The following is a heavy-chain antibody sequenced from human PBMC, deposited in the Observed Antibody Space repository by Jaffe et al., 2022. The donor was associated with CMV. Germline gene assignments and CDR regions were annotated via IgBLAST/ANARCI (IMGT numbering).Heavy chain of an antibody. D-gene: IGHD6-13*01. Sequence: EVQLVESGGGLVKPGGSLRLSCAASGFTFSNAWMSWVRQAPGKGLEWVGRIKSKTDGGTTDYAAPVKGRFTISRDDSKNTLYLQMNSLKTEDTAVYYCTTEYTAAGKFDYWGQGTLVTVSS. CDR1: GFTFSNAW. J-gene: IGHJ4*02. CDR2: IKSKTDGGTT. V-gene: IGHV3-15*01. CDR3: TTEYTAAGKFDY.